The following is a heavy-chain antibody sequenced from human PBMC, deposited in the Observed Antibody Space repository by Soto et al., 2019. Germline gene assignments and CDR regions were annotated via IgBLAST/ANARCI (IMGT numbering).Heavy chain of an antibody. CDR2: VNHSGST. CDR3: VIVSPAISHYYGMDV. J-gene: IGHJ6*02. Sequence: PAGTESLSGAVYIGSFSEYYVSWIRQAPKKRLEWIGEVNHSGSTNYNPSLKSRVTISVDASKNQFSLRLISVTAADRAVYYCVIVSPAISHYYGMDVWGPVTTV. D-gene: IGHD2-2*02. V-gene: IGHV4-34*01. CDR1: IGSFSEYY.